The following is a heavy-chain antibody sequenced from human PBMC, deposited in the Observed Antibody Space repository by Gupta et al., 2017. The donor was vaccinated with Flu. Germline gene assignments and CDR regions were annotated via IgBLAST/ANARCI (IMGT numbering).Heavy chain of an antibody. CDR2: IYHAGIT. J-gene: IGHJ6*04. D-gene: IGHD2-2*02. Sequence: QPPGKGRYVSGQIYHAGITNHNPSLKSRVTISVDKSKNQFSLRLSSVTAADTAVYYCAREGCTTTNCYSYMDVWGKGTTVTVSS. V-gene: IGHV4-4*02. CDR3: AREGCTTTNCYSYMDV.